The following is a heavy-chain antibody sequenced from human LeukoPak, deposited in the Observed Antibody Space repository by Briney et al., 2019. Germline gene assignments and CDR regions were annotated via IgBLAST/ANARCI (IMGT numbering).Heavy chain of an antibody. CDR2: ISWNSGSI. D-gene: IGHD3-10*01. V-gene: IGHV3-9*01. CDR1: GFTFDDYA. Sequence: GGSLRLSCAASGFTFDDYAMHWVRQAPGKGLEWVSGISWNSGSIGYADSVKGRFTISRDNAKNSLYLQMNSLRAEDTALYYCAKTPTNYYGSGSARFDYWGQGTLVTVSS. J-gene: IGHJ4*02. CDR3: AKTPTNYYGSGSARFDY.